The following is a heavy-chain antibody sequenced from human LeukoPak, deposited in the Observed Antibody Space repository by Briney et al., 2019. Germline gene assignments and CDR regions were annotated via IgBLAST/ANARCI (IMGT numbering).Heavy chain of an antibody. D-gene: IGHD2-8*01. CDR1: GFTFDDYA. Sequence: GGSLRLSCAASGFTFDDYAMHWVRQAPGKGLEWVSGISWNSGSVGYADSVKGRFTISRDNAKNSLYLQINSLRAEDMALYYCAKGDHSCTWAAFDYWGQGTLVTVSS. J-gene: IGHJ4*02. CDR2: ISWNSGSV. CDR3: AKGDHSCTWAAFDY. V-gene: IGHV3-9*03.